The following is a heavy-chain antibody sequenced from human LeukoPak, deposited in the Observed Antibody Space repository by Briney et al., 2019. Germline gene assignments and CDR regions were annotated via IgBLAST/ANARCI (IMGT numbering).Heavy chain of an antibody. J-gene: IGHJ4*02. V-gene: IGHV3-74*01. CDR3: ARDQANSYSDFWSGQNSLLDY. Sequence: GGSLRLSCAASGFTFSSYWMHWVRQAPGKGLVWVSRINSDGSSTSYADSVKGRFTISRDNAKNTLYLQRNSLRAEDTAVYYCARDQANSYSDFWSGQNSLLDYWGQGTLVTVSS. CDR2: INSDGSST. CDR1: GFTFSSYW. D-gene: IGHD3-3*01.